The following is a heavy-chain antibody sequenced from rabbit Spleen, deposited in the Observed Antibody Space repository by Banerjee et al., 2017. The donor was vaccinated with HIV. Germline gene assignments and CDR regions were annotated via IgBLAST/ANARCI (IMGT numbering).Heavy chain of an antibody. Sequence: LMEYGGDLVQPGASLTLTCTASGFDFSNYNFMCWVRQAPGKGLEWIACIDTGSRDFTYYASWAKGRFTISKTSSTTVTLQMTSLTAADTATYFCARDLVAVIGWNFSLWGPGTLVTVS. J-gene: IGHJ4*01. CDR1: GFDFSNYNF. CDR3: ARDLVAVIGWNFSL. D-gene: IGHD1-1*01. CDR2: IDTGSRDFT. V-gene: IGHV1S40*01.